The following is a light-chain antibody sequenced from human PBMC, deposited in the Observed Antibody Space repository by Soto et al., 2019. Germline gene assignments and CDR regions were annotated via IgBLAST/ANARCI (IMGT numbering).Light chain of an antibody. V-gene: IGKV3-15*01. Sequence: EIVLTQSPGTLSVSPGGGATLSCRASQSIGTYLAWYQQKPGQAPRLVIFDASTRATGIPARFSDSGSGTEFTLTISSLQSEDFAVYHCQHYNSWPRTWTFGQGTKVDIK. CDR1: QSIGTY. J-gene: IGKJ1*01. CDR2: DAS. CDR3: QHYNSWPRTWT.